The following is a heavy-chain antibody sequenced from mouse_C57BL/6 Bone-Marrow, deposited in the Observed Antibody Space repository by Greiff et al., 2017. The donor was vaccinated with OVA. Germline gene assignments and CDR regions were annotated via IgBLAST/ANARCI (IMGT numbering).Heavy chain of an antibody. J-gene: IGHJ3*01. Sequence: EVKLQESGPGMVKPSQSLSLTCTVTGYSITSGYDWHWIRHFPGNKLEWMGYISYSGSTNYNPSLKSRISITHDTSKNHFFLKLNSVTTEDTATYYCAAHGSSFAWFAYWGQGTLVTVSA. CDR3: AAHGSSFAWFAY. CDR1: GYSITSGYD. V-gene: IGHV3-1*01. D-gene: IGHD1-1*01. CDR2: ISYSGST.